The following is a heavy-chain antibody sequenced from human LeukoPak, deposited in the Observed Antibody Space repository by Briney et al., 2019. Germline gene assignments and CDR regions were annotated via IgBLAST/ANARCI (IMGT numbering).Heavy chain of an antibody. J-gene: IGHJ4*02. Sequence: SEPLSLTCAVYGGSFSGYYWSWIRQPPGKGLEWIGEINHSGGTNYNPSLKSRVTILVDTSKNQFSLKLSSVTAADTAVYYCARRGYYDSSGYVFDYWGQGTLVTVSS. CDR1: GGSFSGYY. D-gene: IGHD3-22*01. CDR3: ARRGYYDSSGYVFDY. CDR2: INHSGGT. V-gene: IGHV4-34*01.